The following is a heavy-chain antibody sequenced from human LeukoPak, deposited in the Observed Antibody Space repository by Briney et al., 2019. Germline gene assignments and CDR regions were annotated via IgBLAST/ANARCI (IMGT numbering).Heavy chain of an antibody. J-gene: IGHJ5*02. Sequence: SETLSLTCTVSGGSISGYYWSWIRQPPGKGLEWIGYIYYSGTTNYNPSLKSRVTISVDRSKNQFSLKLSSVTAADTAVYYCARGDSSGYYDPWGQGTLVTVSS. CDR1: GGSISGYY. CDR2: IYYSGTT. V-gene: IGHV4-59*12. CDR3: ARGDSSGYYDP. D-gene: IGHD3-22*01.